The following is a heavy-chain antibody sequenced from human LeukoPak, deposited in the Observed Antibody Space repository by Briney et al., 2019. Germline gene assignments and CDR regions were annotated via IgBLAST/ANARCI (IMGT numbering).Heavy chain of an antibody. V-gene: IGHV1-8*01. J-gene: IGHJ6*02. CDR2: MNPNSGNT. CDR3: ARTRTYYDVLTGYYKYYYYGMDV. CDR1: GYTFTSYD. D-gene: IGHD3-9*01. Sequence: ASVKVSCKASGYTFTSYDINWVRQATGQGLEWMGWMNPNSGNTGYAQKFQGRVTMTRNTSISTAYMELSSLRSEDTAVYYCARTRTYYDVLTGYYKYYYYGMDVWGQGTTVTVSS.